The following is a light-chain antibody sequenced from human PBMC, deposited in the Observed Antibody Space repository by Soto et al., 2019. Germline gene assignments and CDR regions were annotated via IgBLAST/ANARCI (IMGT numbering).Light chain of an antibody. CDR2: DAS. Sequence: EVVLTQSPATLSVSLGERATLSCRASQSLSRNLAWFQQKPGQAPRLLIYDASTRATGIPARFSGGGSGTEFTLTISSLQSEDFAIYFCQQYNNWPLTFGGGTKVAIK. V-gene: IGKV3-15*01. CDR1: QSLSRN. CDR3: QQYNNWPLT. J-gene: IGKJ4*01.